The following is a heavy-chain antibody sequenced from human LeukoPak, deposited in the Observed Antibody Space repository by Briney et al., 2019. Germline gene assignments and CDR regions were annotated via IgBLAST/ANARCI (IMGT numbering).Heavy chain of an antibody. D-gene: IGHD2-8*01. Sequence: GGSLRLSCAASGFTFSSYGMHWVRQAPGKGLEWVAIISYDGSDKYYTDSVKGRFTISRDNSKNTLYLQMNTLRGGDTALYYCAKDLEGYCTNGICYSRQTAPDFDPWGQGTLVTVSS. J-gene: IGHJ5*02. CDR2: ISYDGSDK. CDR1: GFTFSSYG. CDR3: AKDLEGYCTNGICYSRQTAPDFDP. V-gene: IGHV3-30*18.